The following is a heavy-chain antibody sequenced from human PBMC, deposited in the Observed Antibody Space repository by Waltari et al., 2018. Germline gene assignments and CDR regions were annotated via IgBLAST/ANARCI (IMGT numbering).Heavy chain of an antibody. D-gene: IGHD6-25*01. Sequence: EVQLLESGGNLVQPGGSVSLPGAASGFTFGRRAMSWVCKSPEPGREWVSSLSGDGQTTNYADSVRGRFTISRDTSKNILYLQMNSLRINDTATYYCALGSAAQGSWGQGTLVTVSS. V-gene: IGHV3-23*01. J-gene: IGHJ5*02. CDR1: GFTFGRRA. CDR3: ALGSAAQGS. CDR2: LSGDGQTT.